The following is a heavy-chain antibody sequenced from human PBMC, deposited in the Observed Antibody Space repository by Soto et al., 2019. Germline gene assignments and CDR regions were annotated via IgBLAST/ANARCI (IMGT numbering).Heavy chain of an antibody. V-gene: IGHV4-34*01. CDR3: ARGRVGYCSSTSCRRNWFDP. D-gene: IGHD2-2*01. Sequence: SETLSLTCAVYGGSFSGYYWSWIRQPPGKGLEWIGEINHSGSTNYNPSLKSRVTISVATSKNQFSLKLSSVTAADTAVYYCARGRVGYCSSTSCRRNWFDPWGQGTLVTVSS. J-gene: IGHJ5*02. CDR1: GGSFSGYY. CDR2: INHSGST.